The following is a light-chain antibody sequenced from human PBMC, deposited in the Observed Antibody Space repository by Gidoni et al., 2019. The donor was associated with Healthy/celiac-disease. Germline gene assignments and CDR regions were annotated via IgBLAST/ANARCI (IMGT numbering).Light chain of an antibody. CDR2: GAS. Sequence: EIVLTKSTGTLSLSTGERATLSCRASQSVSSSYLAWYQQKHGQAPRLLIYGASSRATGIPDRCSGSGSGTYFTLTISRLAPDDFAVYYCQQYGSSWTFGQGTKVEIK. CDR1: QSVSSSY. CDR3: QQYGSSWT. J-gene: IGKJ1*01. V-gene: IGKV3-20*01.